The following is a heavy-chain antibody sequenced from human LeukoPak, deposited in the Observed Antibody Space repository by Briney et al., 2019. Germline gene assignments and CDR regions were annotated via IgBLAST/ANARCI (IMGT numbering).Heavy chain of an antibody. V-gene: IGHV3-74*01. CDR1: GFTFSPYW. CDR2: INSDGTIT. Sequence: PGGSLRLSCAASGFTFSPYWMHWVRQVPGKGLVWVSDINSDGTITHYADSVKGRFTVSRDNAQDTLYLQMNSLRAEDTAVYYYARGTALQDYWGQGTLVTVSS. J-gene: IGHJ4*02. CDR3: ARGTALQDY. D-gene: IGHD2-2*02.